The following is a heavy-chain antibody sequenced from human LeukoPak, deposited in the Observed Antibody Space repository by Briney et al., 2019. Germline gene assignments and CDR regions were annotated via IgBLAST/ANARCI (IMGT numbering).Heavy chain of an antibody. J-gene: IGHJ6*04. CDR3: ARRGDGYKLDV. D-gene: IGHD5-24*01. CDR1: GYSFSGSW. CDR2: IYPGDSDTTDT. Sequence: GQSLKISCKTSGYSFSGSWIAWVRQMPGKGLEWMGIIYPGDSDTTDTRYSPSFQGQVTISADNSISTAYLQWSSLKASDTATYYCARRGDGYKLDVWGKGTTVTVSS. V-gene: IGHV5-51*01.